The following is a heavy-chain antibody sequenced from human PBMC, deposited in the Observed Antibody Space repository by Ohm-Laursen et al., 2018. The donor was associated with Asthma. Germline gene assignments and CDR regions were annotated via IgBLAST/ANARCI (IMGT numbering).Heavy chain of an antibody. CDR3: AKDGRSYGAAFDY. D-gene: IGHD4-17*01. CDR1: GFTFRTYA. CDR2: ISGSGGST. V-gene: IGHV3-23*01. J-gene: IGHJ4*02. Sequence: SLRLSCAAPGFTFRTYAMSWVRQAPGKGLEWVSAISGSGGSTYYADSVKGRFTISRDNSKNTLYLQMNSLRAEDTAVYYCAKDGRSYGAAFDYWGQGTLVTVSS.